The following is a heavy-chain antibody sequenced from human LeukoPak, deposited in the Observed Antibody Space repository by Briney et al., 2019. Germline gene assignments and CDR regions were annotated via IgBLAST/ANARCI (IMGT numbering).Heavy chain of an antibody. CDR1: GVSISSYY. D-gene: IGHD3-22*01. J-gene: IGHJ3*02. CDR3: ARDSSYDSSSDAFDI. Sequence: SETLSLTCTVSGVSISSYYWSWIRQPPGKGLEWIGYIYYSGSTNYNPSLKSRVTISVDTSKNQFSLKLSSVTAADTAVYYCARDSSYDSSSDAFDIWGQGTMVTVSS. V-gene: IGHV4-59*01. CDR2: IYYSGST.